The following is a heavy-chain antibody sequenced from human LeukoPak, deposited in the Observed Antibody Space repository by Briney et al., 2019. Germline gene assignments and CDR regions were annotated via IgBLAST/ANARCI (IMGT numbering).Heavy chain of an antibody. J-gene: IGHJ3*01. Sequence: GGSLRLPLPALGFTFCSHVMNWVGQARGRGLEGFSSISSSGRYLYYADSVRGRFTISRDNAKNSLYLELNSLRAEDTAIYYCARATFIVEATTTGAFDVWGQGTLVTVSS. CDR3: ARATFIVEATTTGAFDV. V-gene: IGHV3-21*06. CDR2: ISSSGRYL. CDR1: GFTFCSHV. D-gene: IGHD3-22*01.